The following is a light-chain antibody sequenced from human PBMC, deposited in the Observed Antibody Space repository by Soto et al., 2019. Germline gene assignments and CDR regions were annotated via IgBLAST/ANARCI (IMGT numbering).Light chain of an antibody. CDR2: GAS. J-gene: IGKJ1*01. Sequence: EIVLTQSPGTLSLSPGEGATLSCRASQSVSTNFFAWYQQKPGQAPRLLIYGASTRATGIPDRFSGSGSGTDFTLTISRLKPEDFAVYYCQQYGRTSWTFGQGTKVDIK. CDR1: QSVSTNF. V-gene: IGKV3-20*01. CDR3: QQYGRTSWT.